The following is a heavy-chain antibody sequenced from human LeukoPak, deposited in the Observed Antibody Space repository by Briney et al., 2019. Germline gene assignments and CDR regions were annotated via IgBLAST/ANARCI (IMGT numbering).Heavy chain of an antibody. V-gene: IGHV1-18*01. J-gene: IGHJ4*02. D-gene: IGHD3-22*01. CDR3: ARVLHDSSGYYPYYFDY. Sequence: ASVKVSCKASGYTFTSYGISWVRQAPGQGLEWMGWISAYNGNTNYAQKLQGRVTMTTDTSTSTAYMELRSLRSDDTAVYYCARVLHDSSGYYPYYFDYWGQGTLVTVSS. CDR2: ISAYNGNT. CDR1: GYTFTSYG.